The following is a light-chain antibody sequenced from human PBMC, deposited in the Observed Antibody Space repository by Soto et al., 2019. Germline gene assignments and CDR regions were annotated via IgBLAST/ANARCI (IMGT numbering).Light chain of an antibody. Sequence: DIQMTQSPSTLSASVGDTVSITCRASQSIGTWLAWLQHKPGKAPKAVIYGASGLESGVPPRFSGSGSGTEFTLTIDSLQPDDFATYYCQHYFGYLWTFGQGTKVDNK. V-gene: IGKV1-5*03. CDR1: QSIGTW. CDR2: GAS. J-gene: IGKJ1*01. CDR3: QHYFGYLWT.